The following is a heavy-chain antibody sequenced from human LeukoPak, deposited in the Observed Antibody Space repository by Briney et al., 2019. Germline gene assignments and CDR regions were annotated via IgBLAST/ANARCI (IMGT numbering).Heavy chain of an antibody. CDR1: GVSITSSDYY. D-gene: IGHD3-10*01. J-gene: IGHJ3*02. V-gene: IGHV4-39*01. Sequence: KTSETLSLTCTVSGVSITSSDYYWGWIRQPPGKGLEWLGSIYHSGRTYYNPPLKSRVTISEDTSKNQFSLKLSSVTAADTAVYYCARHRTAINQYGPYDAFDIWGQGTMVIVSS. CDR3: ARHRTAINQYGPYDAFDI. CDR2: IYHSGRT.